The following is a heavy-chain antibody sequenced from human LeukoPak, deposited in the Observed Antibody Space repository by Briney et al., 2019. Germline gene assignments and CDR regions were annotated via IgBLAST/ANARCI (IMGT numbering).Heavy chain of an antibody. CDR2: ISSSSSYI. V-gene: IGHV3-21*01. CDR1: GFTFSSYS. D-gene: IGHD3-3*01. CDR3: ARDRPDFGVVIPLDY. Sequence: GGSLRLSCAASGFTFSSYSMNWVRQAPGKGLEWVSSISSSSSYIYYADSVKGRFTISRDNAKNSLYLQMNSLRAEGTAVYYCARDRPDFGVVIPLDYWGQGTLVTVSS. J-gene: IGHJ4*02.